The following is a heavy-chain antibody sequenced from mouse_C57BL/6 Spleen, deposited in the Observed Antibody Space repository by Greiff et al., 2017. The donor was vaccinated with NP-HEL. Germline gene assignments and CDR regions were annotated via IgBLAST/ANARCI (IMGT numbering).Heavy chain of an antibody. Sequence: EVQLQQSGPELVKPGASVKISCKASGYTFTDYYMNWVKQSHGKSLEWIGDINPNNGGTSYNQKFKGKATLTVDKSSSTAYMELRSLTSEDSAVYYCARRWLLRRNFDYWGQGTTLTVSS. J-gene: IGHJ2*01. CDR2: INPNNGGT. V-gene: IGHV1-26*01. CDR1: GYTFTDYY. D-gene: IGHD2-12*01. CDR3: ARRWLLRRNFDY.